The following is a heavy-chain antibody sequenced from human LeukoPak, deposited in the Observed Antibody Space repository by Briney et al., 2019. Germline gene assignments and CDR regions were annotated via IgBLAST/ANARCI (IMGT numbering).Heavy chain of an antibody. CDR3: TTAYCGGDCYSTDAFDI. CDR2: IKSKTDGGTT. Sequence: PGGSLRLSCAASGFTFSNAWMSWVRQAPGKGLEWVGRIKSKTDGGTTDYAAPVKGRFTISRDDSKNTLYPQMNSLKTEDTAVYYCTTAYCGGDCYSTDAFDIWGQGTMVTVSS. D-gene: IGHD2-21*02. V-gene: IGHV3-15*01. J-gene: IGHJ3*02. CDR1: GFTFSNAW.